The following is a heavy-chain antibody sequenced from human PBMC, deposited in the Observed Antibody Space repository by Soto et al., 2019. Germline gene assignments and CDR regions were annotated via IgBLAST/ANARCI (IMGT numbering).Heavy chain of an antibody. CDR2: AYSSGTT. V-gene: IGHV4-4*07. CDR1: GGSINSYW. CDR3: ARDIASYAYGEGY. J-gene: IGHJ4*02. D-gene: IGHD2-21*01. Sequence: SETLSLTCTVSGGSINSYWWSWIRQPAGKGLEWIGRAYSSGTTDYNPSLNSRATMSVETSKNQFSLKLSSVTAADTAVYYCARDIASYAYGEGYWGQGIQVTVSS.